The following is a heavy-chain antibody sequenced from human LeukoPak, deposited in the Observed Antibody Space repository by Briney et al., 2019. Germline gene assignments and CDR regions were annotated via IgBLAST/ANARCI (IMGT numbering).Heavy chain of an antibody. CDR2: IYYSGST. D-gene: IGHD3-9*01. CDR3: ARGPTYYDILTGYYPFDY. V-gene: IGHV4-30-4*01. Sequence: SETLSLTCTVSGGSISSGDYSWSWIRQPPGQGLEWIGYIYYSGSTYYNPSLKSRVTISVDTSKNQFSLKLSSVTAADTAVYYCARGPTYYDILTGYYPFDYWGQGTLVTVSS. J-gene: IGHJ4*02. CDR1: GGSISSGDYS.